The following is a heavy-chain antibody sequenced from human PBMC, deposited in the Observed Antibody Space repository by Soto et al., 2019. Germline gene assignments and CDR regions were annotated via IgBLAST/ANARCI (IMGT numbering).Heavy chain of an antibody. Sequence: QVQLVESGGGVVQPGRSLRLSCAASGFTFSSYGMHWVRQAPGKGLEWVAVISYEGSKKYYAESVKGRFTISRDNSKNTLFLQMNSLRAEDTAVYYCAKDAVPAAIRNWFDPWGQGTLVTVSS. D-gene: IGHD2-2*01. CDR1: GFTFSSYG. CDR2: ISYEGSKK. J-gene: IGHJ5*02. CDR3: AKDAVPAAIRNWFDP. V-gene: IGHV3-30*18.